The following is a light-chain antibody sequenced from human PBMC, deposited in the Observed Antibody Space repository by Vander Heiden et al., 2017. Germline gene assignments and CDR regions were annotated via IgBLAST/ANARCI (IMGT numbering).Light chain of an antibody. CDR2: KAS. Sequence: IQMTQSPSTLSASVGDRVTITCRASQSISTDLAWYQRKPGTAPKLLIYKASTLERGVPSRFSGSGSGTEFTLTISSLQPDDFATYYCQQYNTYWTSGQGTKVEIK. V-gene: IGKV1-5*03. CDR1: QSISTD. J-gene: IGKJ1*01. CDR3: QQYNTYWT.